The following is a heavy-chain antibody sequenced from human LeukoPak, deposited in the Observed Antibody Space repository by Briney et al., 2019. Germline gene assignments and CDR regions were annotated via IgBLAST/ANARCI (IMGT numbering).Heavy chain of an antibody. CDR3: PRQSGSGGYPDYFDY. J-gene: IGHJ4*02. CDR1: GDSVSSNSAA. V-gene: IGHV6-1*01. D-gene: IGHD3-10*01. Sequence: SQTLALTCAISGDSVSSNSAAWNWIRQSPSRGLEWLGRTYYRSKWYNDYAGSVKSQITINPDTSKNQFSLQLNSVTPEHTAVYYCPRQSGSGGYPDYFDYWGQGTLVTVSS. CDR2: TYYRSKWYN.